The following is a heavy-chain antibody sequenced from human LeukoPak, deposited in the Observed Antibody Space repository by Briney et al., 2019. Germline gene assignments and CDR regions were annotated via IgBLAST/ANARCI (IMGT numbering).Heavy chain of an antibody. D-gene: IGHD5-18*01. CDR1: GGSFSGYY. Sequence: PSETLSLTCAVYGGSFSGYYWSWIRQPPGKGLEWIGEINHSGSTNYNPSLKSRVTISVDTSKNQFSLKLSSVTAADMAVYYCARGPQGTWIQLWKFDYWGQGTLVTVSS. CDR2: INHSGST. V-gene: IGHV4-34*01. CDR3: ARGPQGTWIQLWKFDY. J-gene: IGHJ4*02.